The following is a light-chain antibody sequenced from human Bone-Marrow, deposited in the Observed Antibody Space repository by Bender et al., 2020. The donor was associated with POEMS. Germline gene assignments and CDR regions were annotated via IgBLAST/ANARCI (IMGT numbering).Light chain of an antibody. V-gene: IGLV2-14*03. Sequence: QSALTQPAAVSGSPGQSITISCTGTSSDVGAYKYVSWYQHHPGKAPKLMIYDVNNRPSGVSDRFSGSKSGNTASLTISGLQAEDEADYYCSSYSSSSIPYVFGTGTKVSVL. CDR1: SSDVGAYKY. CDR3: SSYSSSSIPYV. J-gene: IGLJ1*01. CDR2: DVN.